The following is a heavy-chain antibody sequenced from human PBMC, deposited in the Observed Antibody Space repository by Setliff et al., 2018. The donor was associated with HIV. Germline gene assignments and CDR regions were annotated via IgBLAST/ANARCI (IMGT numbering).Heavy chain of an antibody. J-gene: IGHJ4*01. CDR1: AGSLSGYY. D-gene: IGHD2-8*01. CDR3: ARGAPYCNHGICHLFDY. Sequence: SETLSLTCDVYAGSLSGYYWSWIRQSPGKGLEWIGEINDSGNTNYNPSLKSRASISADTSKNQFSLRLTSVTAADTAVYYCARGAPYCNHGICHLFDYWGHGNLVTVSS. CDR2: INDSGNT. V-gene: IGHV4-34*01.